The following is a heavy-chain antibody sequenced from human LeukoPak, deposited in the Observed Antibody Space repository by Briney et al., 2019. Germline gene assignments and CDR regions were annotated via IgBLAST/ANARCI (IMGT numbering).Heavy chain of an antibody. V-gene: IGHV3-23*01. CDR3: ARDNAEAFDY. Sequence: GGSLRLSCAASGFTFSDYAMSWVRQAPGKGLEWVSGFSSSGANTYYADSVKGRITISRDNSKNTLYLQMNSLRPEDTAVYYCARDNAEAFDYWGQGTLVTVSS. J-gene: IGHJ4*02. CDR1: GFTFSDYA. CDR2: FSSSGANT.